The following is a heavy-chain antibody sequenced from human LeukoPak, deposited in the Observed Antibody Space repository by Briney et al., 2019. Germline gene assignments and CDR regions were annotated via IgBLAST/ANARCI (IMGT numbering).Heavy chain of an antibody. D-gene: IGHD3-22*01. V-gene: IGHV3-23*01. CDR2: ISTGGGST. CDR3: ARAEHYYYDTSAYHIVTPRDFDP. J-gene: IGHJ5*02. CDR1: GFTFSSYG. Sequence: PGGSLRLSCAASGFTFSSYGMSWVRQAPGKGLERVSAISTGGGSTYYADSVKGRFTISRDNAKNSLYLQMNSLRAEDTAVYYCARAEHYYYDTSAYHIVTPRDFDPGGQGTLVTVSA.